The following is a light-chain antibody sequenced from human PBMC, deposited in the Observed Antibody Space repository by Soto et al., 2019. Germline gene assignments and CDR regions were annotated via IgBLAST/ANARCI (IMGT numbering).Light chain of an antibody. J-gene: IGKJ1*01. CDR1: QSISSS. CDR3: QQSYSSPWT. V-gene: IGKV1-39*01. Sequence: DIQMTQSPSSLSASVGDRVTITCRASQSISSSLNWYQHKPGKGPELLIYAASSLQSGVPSRFSGSGSGTDFTLTISGLRPEDSAAYYCQQSYSSPWTFGQGTKAEIK. CDR2: AAS.